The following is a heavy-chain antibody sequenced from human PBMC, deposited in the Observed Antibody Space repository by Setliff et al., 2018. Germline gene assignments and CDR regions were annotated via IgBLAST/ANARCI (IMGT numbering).Heavy chain of an antibody. Sequence: PGESLKISCKASGYNFLDYWIGWVRQMPGKGLEWMGIVYPGDSDIRYSPSFQGQVTISADKSINTAYLQWSSLKASDTATYYCARHIAGYADGHYTATYSYYYMDVWGQGTTVTVSS. V-gene: IGHV5-51*01. CDR1: GYNFLDYW. J-gene: IGHJ6*03. D-gene: IGHD4-17*01. CDR3: ARHIAGYADGHYTATYSYYYMDV. CDR2: VYPGDSDI.